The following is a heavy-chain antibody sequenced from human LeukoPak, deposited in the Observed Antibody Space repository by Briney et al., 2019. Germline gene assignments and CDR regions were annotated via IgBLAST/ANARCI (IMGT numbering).Heavy chain of an antibody. J-gene: IGHJ4*02. CDR3: ASRGYSYGRVDY. Sequence: SETLSLTCTVSGGSISSYYWSWIRQPAGKGLEWIGRIYTSGSTNYNPSPKSRVTMSVDTSKNQFSLKLSSVTAADTAVYYCASRGYSYGRVDYWGQGTLVTVSS. CDR2: IYTSGST. V-gene: IGHV4-4*07. D-gene: IGHD5-18*01. CDR1: GGSISSYY.